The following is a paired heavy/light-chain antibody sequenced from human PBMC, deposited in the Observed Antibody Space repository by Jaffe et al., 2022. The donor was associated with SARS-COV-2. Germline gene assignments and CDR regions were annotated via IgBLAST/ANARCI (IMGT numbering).Light chain of an antibody. CDR2: RKN. CDR3: DSRDSSGNHWV. CDR1: TLRTHY. Sequence: SSELTQDPAVSVALGQTVRITCQGDTLRTHYASWYQQKPGQAPLLVIYRKNSRPSGIPDRFSASSSGNTASLTITGAQAEDEADYYCDSRDSSGNHWVFGGGTKLTVL. J-gene: IGLJ3*02. V-gene: IGLV3-19*01.
Heavy chain of an antibody. D-gene: IGHD1-26*01. CDR2: INHSGST. J-gene: IGHJ6*03. V-gene: IGHV4-34*01. CDR3: VRVSEWEPPDLFADFFYYMDV. Sequence: QVQLQQWGAGLLKPSETLSLTCAVYGGSFSGYYWGWIRQPPGKGLEWIGEINHSGSTSYNPSLKSRVTISVDTSKNQFSLKLSSVTVADTAVYYCVRVSEWEPPDLFADFFYYMDVWGKGTTVTVSS. CDR1: GGSFSGYY.